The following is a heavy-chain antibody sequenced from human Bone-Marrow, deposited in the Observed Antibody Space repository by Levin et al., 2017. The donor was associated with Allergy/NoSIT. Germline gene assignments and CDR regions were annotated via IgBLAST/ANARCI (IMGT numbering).Heavy chain of an antibody. Sequence: GESLKISCKTSGYTFTTYYIHWLRRAPGQGLEWMGILNPTDGTTSYARSFQGRLSMTRDTSTSTVYMELSSLRSDDTAVYYCARYYGSGSGVNTFDIWGRGTVVTVSP. D-gene: IGHD3-10*01. V-gene: IGHV1-46*01. J-gene: IGHJ3*02. CDR1: GYTFTTYY. CDR2: LNPTDGTT. CDR3: ARYYGSGSGVNTFDI.